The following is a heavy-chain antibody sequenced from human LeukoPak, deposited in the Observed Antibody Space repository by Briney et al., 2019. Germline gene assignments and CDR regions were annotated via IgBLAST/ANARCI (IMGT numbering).Heavy chain of an antibody. J-gene: IGHJ4*02. CDR2: MSGSGGST. CDR1: GFTFSNYA. D-gene: IGHD1-26*01. Sequence: GSLRLSCAASGFTFSNYAMSWVRQAPGKGLEWVSGMSGSGGSTYYADSVKGRFTISRDNSKNTLYLQMNSLRAEDTAVYYCAKDLRPIVGATTFAYWGQGTLVTVSS. V-gene: IGHV3-23*01. CDR3: AKDLRPIVGATTFAY.